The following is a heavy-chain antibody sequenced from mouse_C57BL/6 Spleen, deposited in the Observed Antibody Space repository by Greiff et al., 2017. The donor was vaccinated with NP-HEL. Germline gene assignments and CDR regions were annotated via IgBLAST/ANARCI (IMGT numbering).Heavy chain of an antibody. J-gene: IGHJ2*01. CDR2: INPRTGGT. CDR1: GYSFTGYY. Sequence: VQLQQSGPELVKPGASVKISCKASGYSFTGYYMNWVKQSPEKSLEWIGEINPRTGGTTYNQKFKAKATLTVDKSSSTAYMQLKSLTSEDSAVYYCARSIYYDYDSYFDYWGQGTTLTVSS. CDR3: ARSIYYDYDSYFDY. D-gene: IGHD2-4*01. V-gene: IGHV1-42*01.